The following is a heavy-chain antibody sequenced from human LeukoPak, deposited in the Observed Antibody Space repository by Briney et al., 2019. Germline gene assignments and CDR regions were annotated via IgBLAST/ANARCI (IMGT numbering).Heavy chain of an antibody. D-gene: IGHD3-22*01. J-gene: IGHJ3*02. V-gene: IGHV5-10-1*01. CDR3: ARLPKYYYDESVASASFDI. CDR2: IDPSDSYT. CDR1: GYTFTNYW. Sequence: GESLRISCKASGYTFTNYWINWVRQMPGKGLEWMGRIDPSDSYTNYSPSLQGHVTISADNSIATASLQWSRLRASDTAIYYCARLPKYYYDESVASASFDIWGQGTMDTVSS.